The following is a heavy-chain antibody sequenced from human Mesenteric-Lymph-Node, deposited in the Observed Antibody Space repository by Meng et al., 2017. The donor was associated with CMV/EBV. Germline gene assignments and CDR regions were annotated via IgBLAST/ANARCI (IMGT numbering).Heavy chain of an antibody. Sequence: GESLKISCAASGFTFSSYAMSWVRQAPGKGLEWVSALSGSGYSGGSTYYADSVKGRFTISRDNSKNTLYLQMNSLRAEDTAIYYCAKVGASNLNWFDPWGQGTLVTVSS. CDR3: AKVGASNLNWFDP. D-gene: IGHD3-16*01. J-gene: IGHJ5*02. CDR2: LSGSGYSGGST. V-gene: IGHV3-23*01. CDR1: GFTFSSYA.